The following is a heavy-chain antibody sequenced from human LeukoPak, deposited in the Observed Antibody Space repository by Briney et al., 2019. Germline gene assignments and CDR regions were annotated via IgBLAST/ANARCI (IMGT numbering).Heavy chain of an antibody. CDR2: ISWNSGSI. CDR1: GFTFDDYA. J-gene: IGHJ4*02. Sequence: GGSLRLSCAASGFTFDDYAMHWVRQAPGKGLEWVSGISWNSGSIGYADSVKGRFTISRDNAKNSLYLQMNSLRAEDTAVYYCARDLAEGSIDYWGQGTLVTVSS. D-gene: IGHD6-13*01. CDR3: ARDLAEGSIDY. V-gene: IGHV3-9*01.